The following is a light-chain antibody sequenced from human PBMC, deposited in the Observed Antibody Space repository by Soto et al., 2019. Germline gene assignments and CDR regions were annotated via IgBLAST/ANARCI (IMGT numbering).Light chain of an antibody. CDR1: QSVSSSY. J-gene: IGKJ4*01. Sequence: EIVLTQSPGTLSLSRAERATLSCRASQSVSSSYLAWYQQKPGQAPSLLIYGASSRATGIPDRFSGSGSGTDFTLTISRLEPEDFAVYYCQQYGSSPLTFGGGTKVDIK. CDR3: QQYGSSPLT. V-gene: IGKV3-20*01. CDR2: GAS.